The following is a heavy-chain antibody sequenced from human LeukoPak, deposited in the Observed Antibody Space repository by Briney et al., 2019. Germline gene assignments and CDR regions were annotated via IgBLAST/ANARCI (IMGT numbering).Heavy chain of an antibody. V-gene: IGHV3-7*04. D-gene: IGHD3-16*02. J-gene: IGHJ4*02. CDR2: IKQDGSEK. CDR1: GFTFDDYG. CDR3: ARDRGDYVWGSYRFRYFDY. Sequence: PGGSLRLSCVASGFTFDDYGMSWVRQAPGKGLEWVANIKQDGSEKYYVDSVKGRFTISRDNAKNSLYLQMNSLRAEDTAVYYCARDRGDYVWGSYRFRYFDYWGQGTLVTVSS.